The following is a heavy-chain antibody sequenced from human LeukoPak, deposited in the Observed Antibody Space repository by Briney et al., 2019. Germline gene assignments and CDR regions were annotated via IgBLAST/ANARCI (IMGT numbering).Heavy chain of an antibody. D-gene: IGHD3-9*01. Sequence: GGSLRLSCAASGFTFSSYGMHWVRQAPGKGLEWVAVISYDGSNKYYADSVKGRFTISRDNSKDTLYLQMNSLRAEDTAVYYCAKDYDIEAGTYFDYWGQGTLVTVSS. CDR1: GFTFSSYG. CDR3: AKDYDIEAGTYFDY. V-gene: IGHV3-30*18. CDR2: ISYDGSNK. J-gene: IGHJ4*02.